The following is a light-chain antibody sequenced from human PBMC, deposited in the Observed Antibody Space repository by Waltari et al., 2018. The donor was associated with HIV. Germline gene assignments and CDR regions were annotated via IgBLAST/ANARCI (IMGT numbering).Light chain of an antibody. CDR1: NIERKS. J-gene: IGLJ2*01. V-gene: IGLV3-21*04. CDR3: QVLDSSSDQVL. Sequence: SSVLTQPPSVSVASGKTARITCGGKNIERKSVHWYQQKPGQAPVLVIYYDRDRPSGIPELSSVSNSANTATRNISRVGAGDEADYYCQVLDSSSDQVLFGGGTKLTVL. CDR2: YDR.